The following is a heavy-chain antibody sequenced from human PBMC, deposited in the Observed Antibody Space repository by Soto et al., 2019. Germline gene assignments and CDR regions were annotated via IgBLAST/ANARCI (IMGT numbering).Heavy chain of an antibody. Sequence: QVQLAQSGAEVKKPGASVKVSCKASGYTFTSDYMHWVRQAPGQGLEWMGIINPRGGSTTYAQKFQGRMIMTADTSTGTVFMELSSLRSEDAAVYYCSRDRGIAALPFCTAVCGQGTTVTVSS. D-gene: IGHD6-6*01. V-gene: IGHV1-46*01. CDR2: INPRGGST. CDR1: GYTFTSDY. CDR3: SRDRGIAALPFCTAV. J-gene: IGHJ6*02.